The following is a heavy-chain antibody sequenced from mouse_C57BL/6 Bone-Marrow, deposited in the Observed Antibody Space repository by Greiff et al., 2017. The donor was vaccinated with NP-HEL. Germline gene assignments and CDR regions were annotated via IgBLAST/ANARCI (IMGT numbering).Heavy chain of an antibody. J-gene: IGHJ2*01. CDR2: IYPRSGNT. Sequence: QVQLQQSGAELARPGASVKLSCKASGYTFTSYGISWVKQRTGQGLEWIGEIYPRSGNTYYNEKFKGKATLTADKSSSTAYMELRSLTSEDSAVYFCARGDDYEIGYWGQGTTLTVSS. D-gene: IGHD2-4*01. CDR3: ARGDDYEIGY. V-gene: IGHV1-81*01. CDR1: GYTFTSYG.